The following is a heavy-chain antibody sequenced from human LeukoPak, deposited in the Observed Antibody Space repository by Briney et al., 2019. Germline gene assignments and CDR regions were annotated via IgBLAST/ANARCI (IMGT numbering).Heavy chain of an antibody. V-gene: IGHV3-74*01. Sequence: GGSLRLSCAVSGITFSSYWMHWVRQDPGRGLLWVSRINTQGTYTNYADSVKGRFTISRDNAKNTLYLQMSSLRADDTAVYYCVIDLGDYNDFWGQGTLVTVSS. CDR2: INTQGTYT. CDR1: GITFSSYW. J-gene: IGHJ4*02. D-gene: IGHD2-15*01. CDR3: VIDLGDYNDF.